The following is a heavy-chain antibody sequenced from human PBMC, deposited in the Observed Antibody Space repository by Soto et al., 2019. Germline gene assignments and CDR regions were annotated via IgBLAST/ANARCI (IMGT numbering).Heavy chain of an antibody. CDR2: IYQSGST. J-gene: IGHJ6*02. CDR1: GGSISSENW. D-gene: IGHD2-8*02. Sequence: SETLSLTCTVSGGSISSENWWSWVRQAPGKGLEWIGEIYQSGSTHYTPSLKGRVSISLDESKNQFFLKLHSVTAADTAVYYCARDAGARRYYGMDVWGQGTTVTVSS. V-gene: IGHV4-4*02. CDR3: ARDAGARRYYGMDV.